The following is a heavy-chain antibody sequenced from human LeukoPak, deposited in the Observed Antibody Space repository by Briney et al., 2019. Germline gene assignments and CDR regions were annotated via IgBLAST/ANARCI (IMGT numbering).Heavy chain of an antibody. J-gene: IGHJ6*03. CDR1: GGSISSHY. D-gene: IGHD1-26*01. CDR3: ARGGSGSYPYHYYMDV. Sequence: SETLSLTCTVSGGSISSHYWSWIRQPAGKGLEWIGRIYTSGSTNYNPSLKSRVTMSVDTSKNQFSLKLSSVTAADTAVYYCARGGSGSYPYHYYMDVWGKGTTVTVSS. V-gene: IGHV4-4*07. CDR2: IYTSGST.